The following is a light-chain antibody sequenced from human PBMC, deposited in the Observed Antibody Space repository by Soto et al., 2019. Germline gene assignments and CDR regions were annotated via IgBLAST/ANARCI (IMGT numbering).Light chain of an antibody. CDR2: EGT. V-gene: IGLV2-23*01. CDR3: CSYAGSRTYV. Sequence: QSVLTQPASVSGPLGQSIVISCTGSSSDIGSYDLVSWYQQYPGKAPKVVIFEGTKRPSGVSNRFSGSKSGNTASLTISGLQNEDEADYYCCSYAGSRTYVFGAGTKLTVL. J-gene: IGLJ1*01. CDR1: SSDIGSYDL.